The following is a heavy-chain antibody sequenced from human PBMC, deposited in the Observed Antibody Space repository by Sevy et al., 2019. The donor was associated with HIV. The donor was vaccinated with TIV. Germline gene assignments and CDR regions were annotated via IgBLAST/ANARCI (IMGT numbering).Heavy chain of an antibody. CDR2: ISYDGSKK. J-gene: IGHJ4*02. CDR3: AKDWDIVVVVAATPFFEY. D-gene: IGHD2-15*01. V-gene: IGHV3-30*18. CDR1: GFTFSNYR. Sequence: GGSLRLSCAASGFTFSNYRMHWVRQAPGKGLEWVAVISYDGSKKYYADSVKGRFTISRDNSKNTLYLQMTSLRAEDTAVYYCAKDWDIVVVVAATPFFEYWGQGTLVTVSS.